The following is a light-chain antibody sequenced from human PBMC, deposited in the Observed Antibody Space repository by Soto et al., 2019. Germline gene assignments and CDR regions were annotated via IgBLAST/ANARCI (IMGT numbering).Light chain of an antibody. CDR1: QSIGAW. CDR3: QHYNSYSEA. J-gene: IGKJ1*01. CDR2: DTS. Sequence: DVQLTQSPSTLSASVGDRVTITCRVSQSIGAWLAWYQQKPGKAPKLLIYDTSTLESWVPSRFSGSGSGTEFTLTISSLQPDDFATYYCQHYNSYSEAFGQGTKVDIK. V-gene: IGKV1-5*01.